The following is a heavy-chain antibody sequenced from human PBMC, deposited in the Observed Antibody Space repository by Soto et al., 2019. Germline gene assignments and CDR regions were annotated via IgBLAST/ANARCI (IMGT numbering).Heavy chain of an antibody. CDR2: ISSSGSTI. Sequence: GGSLRLSCAASGFTFSSYEMNWVRQAPGKGLEWVSYISSSGSTIYYADSVKGRFTISRDNAKNSLYLQMNSLRAEDTAVYYCAGTGYYKNYWGQGTLVTVSS. CDR3: AGTGYYKNY. V-gene: IGHV3-48*03. CDR1: GFTFSSYE. J-gene: IGHJ4*02. D-gene: IGHD3-9*01.